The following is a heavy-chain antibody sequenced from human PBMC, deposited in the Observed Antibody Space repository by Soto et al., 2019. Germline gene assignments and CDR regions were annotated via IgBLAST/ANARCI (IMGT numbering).Heavy chain of an antibody. J-gene: IGHJ6*02. V-gene: IGHV5-51*01. CDR3: ARQEGRYCSGGSCYYGMDV. D-gene: IGHD2-15*01. CDR2: IYPGDSDT. CDR1: GYSFTSYW. Sequence: VESLKISCKGSGYSFTSYWIGWVRQMPWKGLEWMGIIYPGDSDTRYSPSFQGQVTISADKSISTAYLQWSSLKASDTAMYYCARQEGRYCSGGSCYYGMDVWGQGTTVTVSS.